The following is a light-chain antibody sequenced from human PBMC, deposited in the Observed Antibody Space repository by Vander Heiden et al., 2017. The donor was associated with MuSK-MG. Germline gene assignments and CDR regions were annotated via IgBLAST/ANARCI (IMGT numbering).Light chain of an antibody. CDR3: QQDGSSQA. CDR2: VAS. J-gene: IGKJ1*01. Sequence: EIVLTQSPGTLSLSPGERATLSCRASQSVSSHFLAWYHQKPCQAPRLFIYVASRRADGVPDRFSGSGSGTDFTLTISRLEPEDLATYYWQQDGSSQAFGQGTKVEIK. V-gene: IGKV3-20*01. CDR1: QSVSSHF.